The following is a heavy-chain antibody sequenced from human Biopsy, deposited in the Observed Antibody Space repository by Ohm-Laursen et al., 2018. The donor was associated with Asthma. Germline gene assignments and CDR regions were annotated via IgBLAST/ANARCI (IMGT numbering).Heavy chain of an antibody. CDR3: ARDYGDYVWRAFDI. Sequence: SQTLSLTCAVSGGSISSGDYFWSWIRQPPGKSLEWIGFISPSGNTYYSPSLKSRLTISVDRSKNQFSLRLSSVTAADTAMYYCARDYGDYVWRAFDIWGQGTMVTVSS. J-gene: IGHJ3*02. D-gene: IGHD4-17*01. CDR1: GGSISSGDYF. CDR2: ISPSGNT. V-gene: IGHV4-30-2*01.